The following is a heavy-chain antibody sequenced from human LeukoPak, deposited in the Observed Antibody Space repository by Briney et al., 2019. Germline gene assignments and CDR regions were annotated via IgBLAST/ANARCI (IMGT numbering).Heavy chain of an antibody. CDR3: ARVGQSKDYDFWSGYYNYFEY. CDR1: GYTFTTYD. D-gene: IGHD3-3*01. Sequence: ASVKVSCKASGYTFTTYDINWVRQATGQGLEWMGWMNPNSGNTGYAQKFQGRVTMTRDTSISTAYMELSSLRSEDTVVYYCARVGQSKDYDFWSGYYNYFEYWGQGALVTVSS. V-gene: IGHV1-8*01. CDR2: MNPNSGNT. J-gene: IGHJ4*02.